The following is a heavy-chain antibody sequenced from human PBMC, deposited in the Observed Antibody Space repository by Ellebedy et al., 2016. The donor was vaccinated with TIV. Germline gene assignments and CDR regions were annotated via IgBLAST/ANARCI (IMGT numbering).Heavy chain of an antibody. CDR3: ARATQWLAFES. CDR2: IFTDDTDERT. D-gene: IGHD6-19*01. J-gene: IGHJ4*02. CDR1: GFAVSSGA. V-gene: IGHV3-53*01. Sequence: PGGSLRLSCGASGFAVSSGAMGWVRQAPGKGLEYVSVIFTDDTDERTNSADSVKGRFSISRDISKNTLFLQMNSLGAEDTAVYYCARATQWLAFESWGQGTLVTVSS.